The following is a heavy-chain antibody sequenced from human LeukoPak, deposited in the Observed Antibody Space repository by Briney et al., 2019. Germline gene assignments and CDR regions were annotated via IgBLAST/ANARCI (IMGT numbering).Heavy chain of an antibody. CDR2: MNPNSGNT. Sequence: VSVKVSCKASGYTFTSYDINWVRQATGQGLEWMGWMNPNSGNTGYAQKFQGRVTMTRNTSISTAYMELSSLRSEDTAVYYCATYYYGSGSYQLTYWGQGTLVTVSS. CDR3: ATYYYGSGSYQLTY. D-gene: IGHD3-10*01. V-gene: IGHV1-8*01. J-gene: IGHJ4*02. CDR1: GYTFTSYD.